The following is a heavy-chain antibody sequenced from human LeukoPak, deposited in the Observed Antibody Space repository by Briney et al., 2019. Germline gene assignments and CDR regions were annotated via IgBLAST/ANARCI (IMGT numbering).Heavy chain of an antibody. D-gene: IGHD5-12*01. Sequence: GGSLRLSCTASGFTFSRSWMNWIRQAPGKGLEWVANINPDGDGMRFADSVKGRFTMSRDNAQSSLHLQMNSLRVEDTAFYYCAAWTDRGYSYWGQGVLVTASS. CDR3: AAWTDRGYSY. CDR2: INPDGDGM. J-gene: IGHJ4*02. CDR1: GFTFSRSW. V-gene: IGHV3-7*01.